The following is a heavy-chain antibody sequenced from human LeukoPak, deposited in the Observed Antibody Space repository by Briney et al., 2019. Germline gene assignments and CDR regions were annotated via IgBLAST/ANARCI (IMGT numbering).Heavy chain of an antibody. J-gene: IGHJ4*02. V-gene: IGHV3-64D*09. CDR3: VEGVVVPAAMITPFDY. D-gene: IGHD2-2*01. CDR2: ISSNGGST. CDR1: GFTFSSYA. Sequence: GGSLRLSCSASGFTFSSYAMHWVRQAPGKGLEYVSAISSNGGSTYYADSVKGRFTISRDNSKNTLYLQMSSLRAEDTAVYYCVEGVVVPAAMITPFDYWGQGTLVTVSS.